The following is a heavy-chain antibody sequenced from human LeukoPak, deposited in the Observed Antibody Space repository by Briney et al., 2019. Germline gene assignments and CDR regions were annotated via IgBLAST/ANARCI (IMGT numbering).Heavy chain of an antibody. J-gene: IGHJ4*02. CDR3: AKDLRRGPFDY. CDR2: IYSGGST. D-gene: IGHD3-10*01. V-gene: IGHV3-53*01. CDR1: GFTVSSNY. Sequence: GGSLRLSCAASGFTVSSNYMSWVRQAPGKGLEWVSVIYSGGSTYYADSVKGRFTISRDNSKNTLYLQMNSLRAEDTAVYYCAKDLRRGPFDYWGQGTLVTVSS.